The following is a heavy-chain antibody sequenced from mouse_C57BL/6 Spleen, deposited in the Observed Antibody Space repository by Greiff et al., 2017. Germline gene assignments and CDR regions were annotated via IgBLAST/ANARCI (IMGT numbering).Heavy chain of an antibody. CDR1: GYSITSGYY. Sequence: EVKLVESGPGLVKPSQSLSLTCSVTGYSITSGYYWNWIRQFPGNKLEWMGYISYDGSNNYNPSLKNRISITRDTSKNQFFLKLNSVTTEDTATYYCARDSSGPFAYWGQGTLVTVSA. D-gene: IGHD3-2*02. V-gene: IGHV3-6*01. CDR3: ARDSSGPFAY. CDR2: ISYDGSN. J-gene: IGHJ3*01.